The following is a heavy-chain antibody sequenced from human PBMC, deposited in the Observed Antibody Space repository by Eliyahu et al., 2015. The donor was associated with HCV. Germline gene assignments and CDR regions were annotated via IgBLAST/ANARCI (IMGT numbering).Heavy chain of an antibody. CDR3: AREVAATRFGMDV. J-gene: IGHJ6*02. CDR1: GCSISSGDYY. CDR2: IYYSGST. V-gene: IGHV4-30-4*01. Sequence: QVQLQDSGPGLVKPSQTLSLTXTXXGCSISSGDYYWXWIRQPPGKGLEWIGYIYYSGSTYYNPSLKSRVTISVDTSKNQFSLKLSSVTAADTAVYYCAREVAATRFGMDVWGQGTTVTVSS. D-gene: IGHD2-15*01.